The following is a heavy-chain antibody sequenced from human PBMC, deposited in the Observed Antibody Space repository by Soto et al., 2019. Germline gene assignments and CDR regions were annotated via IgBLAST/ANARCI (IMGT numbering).Heavy chain of an antibody. Sequence: QVQLVESGGGVVQPGRSLRLSCAASGFTFSSYGMHWVRQAPGKGLEWVAVISYDGSNKYYADSVKGRFTISRDNSKNTLYLQMNSLRAEDTAVYYCAKDLVTASAYWGQGTLVTVSS. CDR2: ISYDGSNK. J-gene: IGHJ4*02. CDR1: GFTFSSYG. CDR3: AKDLVTASAY. V-gene: IGHV3-30*18. D-gene: IGHD2-2*01.